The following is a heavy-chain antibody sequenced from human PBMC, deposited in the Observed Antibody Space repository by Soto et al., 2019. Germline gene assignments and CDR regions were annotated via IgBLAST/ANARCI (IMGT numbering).Heavy chain of an antibody. Sequence: QVQLVESGGGVVQPGRSLRLSCAASGFTFSSYAMHWVRQAPGKGLEWVAVISYDGSNKYYADSVKGRFTISRDNSKNALYLQMNSLGVEDTAVDYGAREESGWWKDAFDRWGQGTMVTVSS. CDR2: ISYDGSNK. CDR3: AREESGWWKDAFDR. D-gene: IGHD6-19*01. CDR1: GFTFSSYA. J-gene: IGHJ3*02. V-gene: IGHV3-30-3*01.